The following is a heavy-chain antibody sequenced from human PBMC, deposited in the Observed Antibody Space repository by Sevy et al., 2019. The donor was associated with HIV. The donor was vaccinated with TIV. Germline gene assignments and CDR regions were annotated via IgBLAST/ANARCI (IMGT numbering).Heavy chain of an antibody. CDR3: ARGYYDFWSGYYRRDAFDI. CDR2: ISAYNDNT. Sequence: ASVKVSCTASGYTFTSYGISWVRQAPGQGLEWMGWISAYNDNTNYAQKLQGRVTLTTDTSTSTAYMELRGLRSDDTAVYYCARGYYDFWSGYYRRDAFDIWGQGTMVTVSS. CDR1: GYTFTSYG. V-gene: IGHV1-18*01. J-gene: IGHJ3*02. D-gene: IGHD3-3*01.